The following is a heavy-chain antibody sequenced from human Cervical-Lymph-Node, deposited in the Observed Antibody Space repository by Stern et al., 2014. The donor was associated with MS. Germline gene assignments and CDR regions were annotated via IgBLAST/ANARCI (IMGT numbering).Heavy chain of an antibody. V-gene: IGHV2-5*02. D-gene: IGHD1-26*01. J-gene: IGHJ5*02. CDR3: AHRSTSVAGAWAS. CDR2: LYWDDEK. Sequence: QITLKESGPTLVKPTQTLTLTCDFSGFSLTTSGVGVGWIRQPPGKALEWLACLYWDDEKRYSPSLKNRLSIITDTAKSQVVLTMTNMDPVDTGTYYCAHRSTSVAGAWASWGQGILVVVSS. CDR1: GFSLTTSGVG.